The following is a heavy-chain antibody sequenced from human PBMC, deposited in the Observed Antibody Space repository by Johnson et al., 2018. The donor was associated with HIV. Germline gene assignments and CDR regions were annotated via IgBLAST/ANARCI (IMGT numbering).Heavy chain of an antibody. D-gene: IGHD6-13*01. V-gene: IGHV3-30*04. J-gene: IGHJ3*02. CDR2: ISYDGSNK. CDR1: GFTFSSYA. CDR3: ATIAAHGAAFDI. Sequence: QEKLVESGGGVVQPGRSLRLSCAASGFTFSSYAMHWVRQAPGKGLAWVAVISYDGSNKYYADSVKGRFTISRDNSKNTLYLQMNSLRPEDTAAYYCATIAAHGAAFDIWGQGTVVTVSS.